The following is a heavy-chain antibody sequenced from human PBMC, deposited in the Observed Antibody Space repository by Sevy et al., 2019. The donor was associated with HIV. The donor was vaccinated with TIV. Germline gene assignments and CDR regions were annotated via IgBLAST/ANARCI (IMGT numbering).Heavy chain of an antibody. J-gene: IGHJ4*02. D-gene: IGHD5-12*01. V-gene: IGHV3-23*01. CDR2: ISVNGGST. Sequence: GGSLRLSCAASGFIFSNFAMSWVRQAPGKGLEWVSGISVNGGSTYYADSVRGRFTISRDNSKNTLYLQMNSLRAEDTVVYYCAKGPYSGYDSNYFASWGQGTLVTVSS. CDR1: GFIFSNFA. CDR3: AKGPYSGYDSNYFAS.